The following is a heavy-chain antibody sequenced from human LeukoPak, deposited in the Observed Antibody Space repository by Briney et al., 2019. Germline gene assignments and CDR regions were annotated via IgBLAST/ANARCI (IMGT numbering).Heavy chain of an antibody. Sequence: SETLSLTCTVSGGSISSYYWGWIRQPPGKGLEWIGSIYYSGSTYYNPSLKSRVTISVDTSKNQFSLKLSSVTAADTAVYYCAREYSMVRGVIMRVDYWGQGTLVTVSS. CDR3: AREYSMVRGVIMRVDY. CDR1: GGSISSYY. V-gene: IGHV4-39*07. CDR2: IYYSGST. J-gene: IGHJ4*02. D-gene: IGHD3-10*01.